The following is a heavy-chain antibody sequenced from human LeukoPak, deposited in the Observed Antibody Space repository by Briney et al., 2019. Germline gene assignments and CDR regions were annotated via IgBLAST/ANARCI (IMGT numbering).Heavy chain of an antibody. CDR3: ARDDSSGWPPPWAY. Sequence: PSETLSLTCTVSGGSISSYCWSWIRQPPGKGLEWIGYIYYSGSTNYNPSLKSRVTISVDTSKNQFSLKLSSVTAADTAVYYCARDDSSGWPPPWAYWGQGTLVTVSS. CDR2: IYYSGST. CDR1: GGSISSYC. D-gene: IGHD6-19*01. V-gene: IGHV4-59*01. J-gene: IGHJ4*02.